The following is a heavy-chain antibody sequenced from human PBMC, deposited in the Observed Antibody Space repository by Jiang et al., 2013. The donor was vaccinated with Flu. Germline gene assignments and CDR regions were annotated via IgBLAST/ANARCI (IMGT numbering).Heavy chain of an antibody. CDR3: ARAYSYGYGRDDAFDI. CDR2: IIPIFGTA. CDR1: GGTFSSYA. Sequence: VQLVESGAEVKKPGSSVKVSCKASGGTFSSYAISWVRQAPGQGLEWMGGIIPIFGTANYAQKFQGRVTITADKSTSTAYMELSSLRSEDTAVYYCARAYSYGYGRDDAFDIWGQGTMVTVSS. D-gene: IGHD5-18*01. V-gene: IGHV1-69*06. J-gene: IGHJ3*02.